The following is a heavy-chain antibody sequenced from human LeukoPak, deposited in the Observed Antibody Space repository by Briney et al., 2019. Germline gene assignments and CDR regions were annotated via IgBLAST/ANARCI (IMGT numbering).Heavy chain of an antibody. CDR3: ASEIAVAEANNWFDP. CDR1: GGSISSYY. CDR2: IYTSGST. D-gene: IGHD6-19*01. Sequence: PSETLSLTCTVSGGSISSYYWSWIRQPAGKGLEWIGRIYTSGSTNYNPSLKSRVTMSVDTSKNQFSLKLSSVTAADTAVYYCASEIAVAEANNWFDPWGQGTLVTVSS. J-gene: IGHJ5*02. V-gene: IGHV4-4*07.